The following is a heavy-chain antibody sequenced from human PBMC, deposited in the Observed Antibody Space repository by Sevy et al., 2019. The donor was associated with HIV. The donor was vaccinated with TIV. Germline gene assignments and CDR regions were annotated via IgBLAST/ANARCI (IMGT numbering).Heavy chain of an antibody. V-gene: IGHV3-13*05. CDR3: ARSGGYSDYGMDV. D-gene: IGHD5-12*01. Sequence: GGSLRLSCVASGFTFSSYDMHWVRQLTGKGLEWVSGVGPAGDPYYPGSVKGRFTISRESAKNSFYLQMNSLRAGDTAVYYCARSGGYSDYGMDVWGQGTTVTVSS. CDR1: GFTFSSYD. J-gene: IGHJ6*02. CDR2: VGPAGDP.